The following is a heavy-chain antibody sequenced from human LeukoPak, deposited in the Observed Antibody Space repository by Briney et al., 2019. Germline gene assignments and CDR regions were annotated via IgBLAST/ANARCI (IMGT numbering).Heavy chain of an antibody. V-gene: IGHV4-30-4*08. CDR2: IYYSGST. CDR1: GGSISSGDYY. CDR3: ARAKKTRKGAFDI. D-gene: IGHD1-14*01. Sequence: SQTLSLTCTVSGGSISSGDYYWSWIRQPPGKGLEWIGYIYYSGSTYYNPSLKSRVTISVDTSKNQFSLKLNSVTAADTAVYYCARAKKTRKGAFDIWGQGTMVTVSS. J-gene: IGHJ3*02.